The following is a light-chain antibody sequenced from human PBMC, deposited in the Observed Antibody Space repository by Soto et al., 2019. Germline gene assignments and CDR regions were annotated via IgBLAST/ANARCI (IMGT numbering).Light chain of an antibody. CDR1: QGVSSS. V-gene: IGKV3D-15*03. Sequence: DIQLTQSPATLSVSQGDRVTISCRASQGVSSSLAWHQQRPGRAPKFLIHGASIRASGVPTRFSGGGSGTEFTLTITILQAEDFAVYCCQQYNNWPLTFGPGTRLEIK. CDR2: GAS. J-gene: IGKJ5*01. CDR3: QQYNNWPLT.